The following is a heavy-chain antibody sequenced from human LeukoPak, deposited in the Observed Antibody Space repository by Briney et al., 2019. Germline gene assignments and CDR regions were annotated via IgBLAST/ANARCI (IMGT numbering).Heavy chain of an antibody. CDR1: GFIFSNYG. D-gene: IGHD6-19*01. V-gene: IGHV3-30*03. Sequence: GGSLRLSCAASGFIFSNYGIHWGRQAPGKGLEWVAVISYDGSNKYADSVKGRFTISRDNSKNTLFLQMNSLRPDDTAVYYCATTLGSGWKFDYWGQGTLVTVSS. CDR3: ATTLGSGWKFDY. J-gene: IGHJ4*02. CDR2: ISYDGSNK.